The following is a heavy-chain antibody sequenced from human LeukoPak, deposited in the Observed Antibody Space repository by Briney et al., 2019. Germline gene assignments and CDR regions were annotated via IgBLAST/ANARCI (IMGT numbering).Heavy chain of an antibody. CDR2: INAAYGNA. J-gene: IGHJ6*02. CDR3: ARVTYSGYDSYYYYYYGMDV. CDR1: GYTFISYG. V-gene: IGHV1-3*01. Sequence: GASVKVSCKASGYTFISYGFHWVRQAPGQRLEWMGWINAAYGNAKYSQKFHGRVTITRDTPASTAYMELSSLRSEDTAVYYCARVTYSGYDSYYYYYYGMDVWGQGTTVTVSS. D-gene: IGHD5-12*01.